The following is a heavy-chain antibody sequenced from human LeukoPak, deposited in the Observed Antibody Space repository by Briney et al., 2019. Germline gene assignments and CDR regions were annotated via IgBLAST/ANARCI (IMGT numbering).Heavy chain of an antibody. J-gene: IGHJ5*02. Sequence: SETLTLTCSVFGDSITDYYWSWLRQTPGEGLEWIGFVAYSGNSNYNPSLESRVTISFNTSKNQFSLKLNSVTSADTAIYYCARGLRGAVTFNRFDPWGQGTLVTVSS. CDR3: ARGLRGAVTFNRFDP. CDR2: VAYSGNS. CDR1: GDSITDYY. V-gene: IGHV4-59*01. D-gene: IGHD4-17*01.